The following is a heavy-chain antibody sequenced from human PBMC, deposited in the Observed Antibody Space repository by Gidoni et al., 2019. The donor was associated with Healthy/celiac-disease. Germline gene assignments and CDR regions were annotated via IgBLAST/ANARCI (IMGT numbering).Heavy chain of an antibody. Sequence: EVQLVESGGGLVKPGGSLRLSCAASGFTFSSYSRNWVRQAPGKGLEWVSSISSSSSYIYYADSVKGRFTISRDNAKNSLYLQMNSLRAEDTAVYYCARDGQVVPAANDYWGQGTLVTVSS. CDR2: ISSSSSYI. D-gene: IGHD2-2*01. CDR1: GFTFSSYS. V-gene: IGHV3-21*01. J-gene: IGHJ4*02. CDR3: ARDGQVVPAANDY.